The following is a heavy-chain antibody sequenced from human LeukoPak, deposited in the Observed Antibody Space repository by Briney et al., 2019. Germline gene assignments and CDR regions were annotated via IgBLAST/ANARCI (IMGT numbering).Heavy chain of an antibody. CDR1: AFTFSSYA. D-gene: IGHD3-16*02. CDR3: AKSSGYTYYFDY. J-gene: IGHJ4*02. CDR2: ISGSGGST. Sequence: GGSLRLSCAASAFTFSSYAMTWVRQAPGKGLEWVSAISGSGGSTYYADSVKGRFTISRDNSKNTLYLQMNSLRAEDTAVYYCAKSSGYTYYFDYWGQGTLVTVSS. V-gene: IGHV3-23*01.